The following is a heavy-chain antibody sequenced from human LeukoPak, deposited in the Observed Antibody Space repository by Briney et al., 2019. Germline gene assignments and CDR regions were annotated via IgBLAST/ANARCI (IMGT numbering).Heavy chain of an antibody. Sequence: ASVKVSCKASGGTFSSYAISWVRQAPGQGLEWMGGIIPIFGTANYAQKFQGRVTITADESTSTAYMELSSLRSEDTAVYYCARSPASITIFGVVITHFDYWGQGTLVTVSS. D-gene: IGHD3-3*01. J-gene: IGHJ4*02. V-gene: IGHV1-69*01. CDR3: ARSPASITIFGVVITHFDY. CDR1: GGTFSSYA. CDR2: IIPIFGTA.